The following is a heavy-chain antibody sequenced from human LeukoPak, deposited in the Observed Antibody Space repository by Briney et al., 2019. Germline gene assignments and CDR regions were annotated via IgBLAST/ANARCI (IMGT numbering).Heavy chain of an antibody. CDR3: AREEWNLQYSGYDWTYYFDY. D-gene: IGHD5-12*01. V-gene: IGHV1-69*06. Sequence: SVKVSCKASGGTFSSYAISWVRQAPGQGLEWMGGIIPIFGTANYAQKYQGRVTITADKSTSTAYMELSSLRSEDTAVYYCAREEWNLQYSGYDWTYYFDYWGQGTLVTVSS. CDR2: IIPIFGTA. J-gene: IGHJ4*02. CDR1: GGTFSSYA.